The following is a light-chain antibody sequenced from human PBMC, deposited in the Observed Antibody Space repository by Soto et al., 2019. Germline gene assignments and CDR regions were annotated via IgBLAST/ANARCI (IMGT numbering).Light chain of an antibody. V-gene: IGKV3-20*01. J-gene: IGKJ2*01. Sequence: EIVLTQSPGTVSLSPGQRATLSCRASQSVSSSPLAWFQQKPGQAPRLLIYDASSRATGIPARFSGSGSGTDFTLTISRLEPEDFAVYYCQQYVSSPPYTFGQGTKLEIK. CDR1: QSVSSSP. CDR2: DAS. CDR3: QQYVSSPPYT.